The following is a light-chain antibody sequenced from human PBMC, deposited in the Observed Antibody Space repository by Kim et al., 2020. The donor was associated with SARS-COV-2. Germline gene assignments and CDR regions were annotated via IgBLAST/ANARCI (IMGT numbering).Light chain of an antibody. CDR2: AAS. CDR1: QGISIY. Sequence: ASVEDRVTITCRARQGISIYLVWYQQKPGKVPQLLIYAASTLQSGVPSRFSGSGSGTDFTLTISSLQPEDAATYYCHNYYSAPLTFGGGTKVDIK. V-gene: IGKV1-27*01. CDR3: HNYYSAPLT. J-gene: IGKJ4*01.